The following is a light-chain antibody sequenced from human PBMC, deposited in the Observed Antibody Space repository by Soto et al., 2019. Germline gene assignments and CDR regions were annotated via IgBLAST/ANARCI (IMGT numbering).Light chain of an antibody. CDR2: GTS. CDR3: QQYGTAPYT. J-gene: IGKJ2*01. V-gene: IGKV3-20*01. Sequence: ETVVTQSPGTLSLSPGEGATLSCRASQSVDNNYLAWYQQKPGQAPRLLIHGTSNRASGIPDRFSGSGSGTDFTLTISRLEPEVFAVYYCQQYGTAPYTFGQGTTLELK. CDR1: QSVDNNY.